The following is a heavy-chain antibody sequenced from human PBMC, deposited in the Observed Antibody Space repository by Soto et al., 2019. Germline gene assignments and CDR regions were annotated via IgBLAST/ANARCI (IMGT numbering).Heavy chain of an antibody. D-gene: IGHD1-1*01. CDR2: IYYSGST. CDR1: GGSISSYY. V-gene: IGHV4-59*01. J-gene: IGHJ4*02. Sequence: QVQLQESGPGLVKPSETLSLTCTVSGGSISSYYWSWIRQPPGKGLEWIGYIYYSGSTNYNPSLKXXVXIXXDTSKNQFSLKLSSVTAADTAVYYCARAGTTNFDYWGQGTLVTVSS. CDR3: ARAGTTNFDY.